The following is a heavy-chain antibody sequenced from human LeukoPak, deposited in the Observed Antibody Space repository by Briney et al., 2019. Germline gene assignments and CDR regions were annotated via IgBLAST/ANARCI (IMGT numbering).Heavy chain of an antibody. V-gene: IGHV4-4*09. Sequence: SETLSLTCTVSGGSIGTYYWSWVRQSPGTGLEWIGYIYVTGTRYNPYLQSRVTISVDRSRNQFFLKMTSVTAADTAVYYCARPIGGGIEDMDVWGRGPRSPSP. CDR1: GGSIGTYY. D-gene: IGHD3-16*02. CDR2: IYVTGT. J-gene: IGHJ6*03. CDR3: ARPIGGGIEDMDV.